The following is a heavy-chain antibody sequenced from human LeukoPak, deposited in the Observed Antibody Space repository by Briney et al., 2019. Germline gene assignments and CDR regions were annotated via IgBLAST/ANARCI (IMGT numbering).Heavy chain of an antibody. V-gene: IGHV1-3*01. D-gene: IGHD2-2*01. CDR2: INAGNGDT. J-gene: IGHJ5*02. CDR1: GYTFTSYA. CDR3: ARGRYCTTTSCLNWFDP. Sequence: GASVKVSCKASGYTFTSYAMHWVRQAPGQRLEWMGWINAGNGDTKYSQKFQGRVTITRDTSASTAYMELSSLRSEDTGVYYCARGRYCTTTSCLNWFDPWGQGTLVTVSS.